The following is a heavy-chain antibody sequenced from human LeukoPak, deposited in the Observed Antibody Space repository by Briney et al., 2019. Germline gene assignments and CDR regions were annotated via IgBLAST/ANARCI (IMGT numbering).Heavy chain of an antibody. CDR2: MNPNSGNT. V-gene: IGHV1-8*01. D-gene: IGHD2-2*01. J-gene: IGHJ4*02. CDR1: GYTFTSHD. Sequence: ASVKVSCKASGYTFTSHDINWVRQATGQGLEWKGWMNPNSGNTGYAQKFQGRVTMTRNTSISTAYMELSSLRSEDTAVYYCARGGIGREYCSSTTCYDNSFGDWGQGTLVTVSS. CDR3: ARGGIGREYCSSTTCYDNSFGD.